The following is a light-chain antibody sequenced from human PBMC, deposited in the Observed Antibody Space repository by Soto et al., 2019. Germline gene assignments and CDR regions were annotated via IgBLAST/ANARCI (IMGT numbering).Light chain of an antibody. CDR1: TIGSKS. CDR2: DDD. Sequence: SYELTQTPSVSVAPGQTAMITCAGNTIGSKSVHWYQQKPGQAPVLVVHDDDDRPSGIPERFSGSKSGDMATLTINRVEAGDEADYYCQVWDGSSEHVVFGGGTKLTVL. CDR3: QVWDGSSEHVV. V-gene: IGLV3-21*02. J-gene: IGLJ2*01.